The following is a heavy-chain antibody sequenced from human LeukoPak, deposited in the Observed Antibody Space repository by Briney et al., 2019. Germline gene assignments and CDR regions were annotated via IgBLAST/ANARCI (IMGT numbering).Heavy chain of an antibody. CDR3: NLGATYYMDV. D-gene: IGHD1-26*01. V-gene: IGHV4-34*01. CDR2: INHSGST. J-gene: IGHJ6*03. CDR1: GGPFSGYY. Sequence: SETLSLTCAVYGGPFSGYYWSWIRQPPGKGLEWIGEINHSGSTNYNPSLKSRVTISVDTSKNQFSLKLSSVTAADTAVYYCNLGATYYMDVWGKGTTVTVSS.